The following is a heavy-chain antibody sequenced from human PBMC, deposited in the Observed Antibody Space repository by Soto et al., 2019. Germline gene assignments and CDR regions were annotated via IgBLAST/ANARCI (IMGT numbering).Heavy chain of an antibody. J-gene: IGHJ4*02. CDR3: AKVPGGSSSWYYFDY. CDR1: GFTFSSYG. Sequence: QVQLVESGGGVVQPGRSLRLSCAASGFTFSSYGMHWVRQAPGKGLEWVAVISYDGSNKYYADSVKGRFTISRDNYKNTLYLQMNSLRAEDTAVYYCAKVPGGSSSWYYFDYWGQGTLVTVSS. D-gene: IGHD6-13*01. CDR2: ISYDGSNK. V-gene: IGHV3-30*18.